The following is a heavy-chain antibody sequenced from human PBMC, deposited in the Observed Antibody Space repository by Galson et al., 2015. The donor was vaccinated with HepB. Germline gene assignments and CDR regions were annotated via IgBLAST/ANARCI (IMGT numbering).Heavy chain of an antibody. D-gene: IGHD6-19*01. CDR1: GFTFVSYG. Sequence: SLRLSCAASGFTFVSYGMHWVRQAPGKGLEWVAFIRYDGTNKYYADSVKGRFTISRDNSKNTLYLQTNSLRAEDTAVYYCAKDPGWAYYFDYWGQGTLVIVSS. CDR2: IRYDGTNK. J-gene: IGHJ4*02. V-gene: IGHV3-30*02. CDR3: AKDPGWAYYFDY.